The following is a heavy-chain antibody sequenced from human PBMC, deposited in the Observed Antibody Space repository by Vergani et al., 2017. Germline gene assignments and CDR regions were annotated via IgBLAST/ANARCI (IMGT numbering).Heavy chain of an antibody. CDR1: GDSISSNN. CDR3: SKERTIPDTAAGYYYYSGMDV. V-gene: IGHV3-30*02. Sequence: QVQLQESGPGLVKPPGTLSLTCAVSGDSISSNNCWTWVRQAPGKGLQWVAFIRFDGSNKYYVDSVKGRFTISRDNSKNTLYLQMNSLRAEDTAVYYCSKERTIPDTAAGYYYYSGMDVWGQGTTVTVSS. D-gene: IGHD1-1*01. J-gene: IGHJ6*02. CDR2: IRFDGSNK.